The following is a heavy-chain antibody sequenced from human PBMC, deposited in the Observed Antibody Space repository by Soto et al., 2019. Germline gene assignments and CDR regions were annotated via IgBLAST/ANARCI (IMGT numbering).Heavy chain of an antibody. J-gene: IGHJ4*02. CDR2: LSWNTGNI. D-gene: IGHD3-10*01. V-gene: IGHV3-9*01. CDR3: AYLGLYYNFDY. Sequence: GGSLRLSCVASGFTFDDYAMHWVRQAPGKGLEWVSGLSWNTGNIGYADSVKGRFTISRDNAKNSLYLHMDSLRAADTALYYCAYLGLYYNFDYWGQGTLVTVSS. CDR1: GFTFDDYA.